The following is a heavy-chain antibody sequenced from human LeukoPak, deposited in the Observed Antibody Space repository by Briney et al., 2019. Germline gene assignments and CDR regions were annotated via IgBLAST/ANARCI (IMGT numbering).Heavy chain of an antibody. J-gene: IGHJ4*02. Sequence: SETLSLTCTVSGGSVSSGSYYWSWIRQPAGKGLEWIGRIYTSGSTNYNPSLKSRVTISVDTSKNQFSLKLSSVTAADTAVYYCARGATAIVGATPPDYWGQGTLVTVSS. CDR1: GGSVSSGSYY. D-gene: IGHD1-26*01. V-gene: IGHV4-61*02. CDR3: ARGATAIVGATPPDY. CDR2: IYTSGST.